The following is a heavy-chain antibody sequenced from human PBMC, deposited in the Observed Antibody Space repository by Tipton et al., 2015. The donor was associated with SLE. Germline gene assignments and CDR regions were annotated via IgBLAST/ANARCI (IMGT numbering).Heavy chain of an antibody. J-gene: IGHJ3*02. CDR1: GGSISSNY. CDR3: ARRHDTLDI. V-gene: IGHV4-59*08. CDR2: ISDGGGT. Sequence: TLSLTCSVSGGSISSNYWIWIRQPPGKGLEWIGYISDGGGTNYNPSLKSRVTMSVDTSKNQFSLKLSSLTAADTAVYYCARRHDTLDIWGQGTMVTVSS.